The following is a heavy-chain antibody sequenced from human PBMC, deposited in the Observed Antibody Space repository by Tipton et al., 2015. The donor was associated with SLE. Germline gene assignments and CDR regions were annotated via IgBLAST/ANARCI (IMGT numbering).Heavy chain of an antibody. V-gene: IGHV4-39*07. D-gene: IGHD3-22*01. CDR3: ARDSSGYYWFDP. CDR2: IYYSGST. Sequence: TLSLTCTVSGGPISESHYYGGGWIRQPPGKGLEWIGSIYYSGSTYYNPSLKSRVTISVDTSKNQFSLKLSSVTAADTAVYYCARDSSGYYWFDPWGQGTLVTVSS. CDR1: GGPISESHYY. J-gene: IGHJ5*02.